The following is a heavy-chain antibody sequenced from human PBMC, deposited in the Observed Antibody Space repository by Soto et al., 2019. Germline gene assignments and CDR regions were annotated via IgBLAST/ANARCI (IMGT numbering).Heavy chain of an antibody. J-gene: IGHJ5*02. V-gene: IGHV1-8*01. CDR1: GYTFSSYD. Sequence: QVQLVQSGAEVKKPGASVKVSCKASGYTFSSYDINWVRQATGQGLEWMGWMNPNSGNTGYAQKFQGRVTMTRNTSIRTAYMELCSLRSEDTAVYYCAIRDSRFERHWFDPWGQGTLVTVSS. D-gene: IGHD3-16*01. CDR2: MNPNSGNT. CDR3: AIRDSRFERHWFDP.